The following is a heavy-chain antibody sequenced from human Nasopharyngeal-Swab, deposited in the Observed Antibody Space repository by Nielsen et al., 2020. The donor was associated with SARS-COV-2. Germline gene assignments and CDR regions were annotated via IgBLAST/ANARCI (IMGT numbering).Heavy chain of an antibody. Sequence: GESLKISCAASGFTFSSYAVSWVRQAPGKGLEWVSAISGSGGSTYYADSVKGRFTISRDNSKNTLYLQMNSLRAEDTAVYYCAKVPSTVTTLPPDYWGQGTLVTVSS. CDR2: ISGSGGST. V-gene: IGHV3-23*01. CDR1: GFTFSSYA. CDR3: AKVPSTVTTLPPDY. D-gene: IGHD4-11*01. J-gene: IGHJ4*02.